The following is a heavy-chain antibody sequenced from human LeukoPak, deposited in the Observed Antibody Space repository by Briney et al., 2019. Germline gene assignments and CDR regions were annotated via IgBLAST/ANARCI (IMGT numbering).Heavy chain of an antibody. CDR1: GFTFSNYA. V-gene: IGHV3-23*01. J-gene: IGHJ4*02. D-gene: IGHD6-13*01. CDR2: ISPSADST. Sequence: GGSLRLSCAASGFTFSNYAMSWVRQAPGKGLEWVSAISPSADSTSYPDSVKGRFAISRDNSKNTVYLQMDSLRAEDTAVYYCAKRESSSSWYNYFDYWGQGTLVTVSS. CDR3: AKRESSSSWYNYFDY.